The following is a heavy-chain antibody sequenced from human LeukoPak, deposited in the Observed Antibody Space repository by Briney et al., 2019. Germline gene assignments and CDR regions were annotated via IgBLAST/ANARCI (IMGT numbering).Heavy chain of an antibody. D-gene: IGHD6-13*01. CDR3: ARDTNIAAAGAPVDY. J-gene: IGHJ4*02. Sequence: GASVKVSCKASGYTFTDYYMHWVRQAPGQGLEWMGWINPNSGGTIYAQKFQGRVTMTRDTSITTAYMELSRLRSDDTAVYYCARDTNIAAAGAPVDYWGQGTLVTVSS. V-gene: IGHV1-2*02. CDR1: GYTFTDYY. CDR2: INPNSGGT.